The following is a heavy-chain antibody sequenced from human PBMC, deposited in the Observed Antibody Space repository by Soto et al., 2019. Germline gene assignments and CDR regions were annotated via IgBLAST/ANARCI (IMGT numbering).Heavy chain of an antibody. D-gene: IGHD6-6*01. J-gene: IGHJ6*02. V-gene: IGHV1-69*12. CDR2: IIPIFGTA. CDR3: ATIAAPGHYYYYYGMDV. Sequence: QVQLVQSGAEVKKPGSSVKVSCKASGGTFSSYAISWVRQAPGQGLEWMGGIIPIFGTANYAQKFQGRVTITADESTSTAYMELSSLRSEDTAVYYCATIAAPGHYYYYYGMDVWGQGTTVTVSS. CDR1: GGTFSSYA.